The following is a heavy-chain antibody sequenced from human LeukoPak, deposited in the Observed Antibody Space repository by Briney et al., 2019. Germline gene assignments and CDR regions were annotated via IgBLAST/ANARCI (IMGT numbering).Heavy chain of an antibody. CDR3: ARDLGGYFKVRESFDY. CDR2: IYHSGST. V-gene: IGHV4-38-2*02. J-gene: IGHJ4*02. D-gene: IGHD5-12*01. Sequence: PSETLSLTCTVSGYSISSGYYWGWIRQPPGKGLEWIGSIYHSGSTYYNPSLKSRVTISVDTSKNQFSLKLSSVTAADTAVYYCARDLGGYFKVRESFDYWGQGTLVTVSS. CDR1: GYSISSGYY.